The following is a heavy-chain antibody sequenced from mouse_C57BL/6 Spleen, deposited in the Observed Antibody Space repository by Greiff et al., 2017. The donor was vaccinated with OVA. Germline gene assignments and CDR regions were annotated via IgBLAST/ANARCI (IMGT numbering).Heavy chain of an antibody. CDR1: GYAFTNYL. J-gene: IGHJ3*01. V-gene: IGHV1-54*01. D-gene: IGHD6-1*01. Sequence: QVQLQQSGAELVRPGTSVTVSCKASGYAFTNYLIEWVKQRPGQGLEWIGVINPGSGGNNYNENFKGPATLTADKSSSTAYMELRSLTSEDSAVYFCARGEPVAYWGQGTLVTVSA. CDR3: ARGEPVAY. CDR2: INPGSGGN.